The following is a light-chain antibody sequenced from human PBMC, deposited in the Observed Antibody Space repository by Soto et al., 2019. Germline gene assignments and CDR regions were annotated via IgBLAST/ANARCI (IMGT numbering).Light chain of an antibody. CDR1: QDISNY. CDR3: QQYSHLIT. V-gene: IGKV1-33*01. CDR2: DAS. Sequence: IRMTQSPSSLSASVGDRVTITCQASQDISNYLNWYQQKLGKAPKLLIYDASNLETGVPSRFSGSGSGTDFTFTISSLQPEDIATYYCQQYSHLITFGQGTRLEIK. J-gene: IGKJ5*01.